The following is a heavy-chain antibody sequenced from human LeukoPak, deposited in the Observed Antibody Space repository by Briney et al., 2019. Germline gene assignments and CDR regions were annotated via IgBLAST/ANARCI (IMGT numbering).Heavy chain of an antibody. CDR3: ARDLGYSSGWYGGSYYVGFDY. V-gene: IGHV4-39*07. D-gene: IGHD6-19*01. Sequence: SQTLSLTCTVSGGSISSGSYYWGWIRQPPGKGLEWIGSIYYSGSTYYNPSLKSRVTISVDTSKNQFSLKLSSVTAADTAVYYCARDLGYSSGWYGGSYYVGFDYWGQGTLVTVSS. J-gene: IGHJ4*02. CDR2: IYYSGST. CDR1: GGSISSGSYY.